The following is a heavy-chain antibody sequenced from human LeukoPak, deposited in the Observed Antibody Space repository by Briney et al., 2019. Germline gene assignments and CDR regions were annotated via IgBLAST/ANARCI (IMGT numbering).Heavy chain of an antibody. V-gene: IGHV1-46*01. CDR1: GCTFTSYY. J-gene: IGHJ4*02. D-gene: IGHD2-2*02. CDR3: ARGGPEYLSDY. CDR2: INPSGGST. Sequence: ASVKVSCKASGCTFTSYYMHWVRQAPGQGLEWMGIINPSGGSTSYAQKFQGRVTMTRDTSTSIVYMELSSLRSEDTAVYYCARGGPEYLSDYWGQGTLVTVSS.